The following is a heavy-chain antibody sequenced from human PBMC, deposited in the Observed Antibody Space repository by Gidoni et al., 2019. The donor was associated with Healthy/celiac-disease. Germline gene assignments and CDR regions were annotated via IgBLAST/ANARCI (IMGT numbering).Heavy chain of an antibody. J-gene: IGHJ5*02. CDR3: ARRTLVPAAMWAWDWFDP. D-gene: IGHD2-2*01. Sequence: QVQLQQWGAGLLKPSETLSLTCAVYGGSFSGYYWSWIRQPPGKGLEWIGEINHSGSTNYNPSLKSRVTISVDTSKNQFSLKLSSVTAADTAVYYCARRTLVPAAMWAWDWFDPWGQGTLVTVSS. CDR2: INHSGST. CDR1: GGSFSGYY. V-gene: IGHV4-34*01.